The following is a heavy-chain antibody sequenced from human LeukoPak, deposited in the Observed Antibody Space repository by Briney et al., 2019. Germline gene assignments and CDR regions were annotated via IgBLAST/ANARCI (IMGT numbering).Heavy chain of an antibody. V-gene: IGHV3-23*01. CDR1: GFTFNAYG. Sequence: GGSLRLSCAASGFTFNAYGMTWVRQAPGKGLEWVSSISISSANTYYADSVKGRFTISRDNSKNTLYLQMNSLTAEDTALYYCAEDDKIFGGRGAFDYWGQGTLVTVSS. J-gene: IGHJ4*02. CDR3: AEDDKIFGGRGAFDY. CDR2: ISISSANT. D-gene: IGHD1-26*01.